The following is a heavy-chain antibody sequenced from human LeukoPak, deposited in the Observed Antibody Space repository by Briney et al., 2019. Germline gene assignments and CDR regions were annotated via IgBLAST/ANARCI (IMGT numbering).Heavy chain of an antibody. CDR1: GFTFSSYA. CDR3: AKDREGYSTHFDY. Sequence: GGSLRLSCAASGFTFSSYAMSWVRQAPGKGLESVSAISGSGGSTYYADSVKGRFTISRDNSKNTLYLQMNSLRAEDTAVYYCAKDREGYSTHFDYWGQGTLVTVSS. D-gene: IGHD4-11*01. J-gene: IGHJ4*02. V-gene: IGHV3-23*01. CDR2: ISGSGGST.